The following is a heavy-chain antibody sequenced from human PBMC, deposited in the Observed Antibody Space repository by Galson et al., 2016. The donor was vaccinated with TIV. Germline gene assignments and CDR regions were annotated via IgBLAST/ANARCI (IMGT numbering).Heavy chain of an antibody. D-gene: IGHD2-15*01. CDR1: GGSISNGDYY. J-gene: IGHJ3*02. V-gene: IGHV4-30-4*01. Sequence: TLSLTCVVIGGSISNGDYYWTWIRQPPGKGLEWIGYIYYSGTTNLNPSLRNRLDMSVDRSKNRISLSLSSVTAADTAVYYCARDAGPYSHAVDTWGRGAMVTVSS. CDR2: IYYSGTT. CDR3: ARDAGPYSHAVDT.